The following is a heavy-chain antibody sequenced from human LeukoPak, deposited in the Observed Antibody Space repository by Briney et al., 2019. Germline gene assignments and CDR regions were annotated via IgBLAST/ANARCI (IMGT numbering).Heavy chain of an antibody. V-gene: IGHV4-34*01. CDR1: GGSFSGYY. D-gene: IGHD5-12*01. J-gene: IGHJ4*02. Sequence: SETLSLTCAVYGGSFSGYYWSWIRQPPGKGLEWIGEINHSGSTNYNPSLMSRVTISLDTSKNQFSLKLSSVTAADTAVYYCARVGGVDSGYDLVDYWGQGTLVTVSS. CDR3: ARVGGVDSGYDLVDY. CDR2: INHSGST.